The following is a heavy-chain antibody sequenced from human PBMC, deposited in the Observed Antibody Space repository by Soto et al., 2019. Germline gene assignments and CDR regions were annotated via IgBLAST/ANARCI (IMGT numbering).Heavy chain of an antibody. D-gene: IGHD4-17*01. Sequence: EVQLLESGGGLVQPGGSLRLSCAASGFTFSSYAMSWVRQAPGKGLEWVSAISGSGGSTYYADSVKGRFTISRDNSKNTPYLQMNSQRAEDTAVYYCAKDDIATVTTPTWVQGTMVTVSS. J-gene: IGHJ5*02. V-gene: IGHV3-23*01. CDR3: AKDDIATVTTPT. CDR2: ISGSGGST. CDR1: GFTFSSYA.